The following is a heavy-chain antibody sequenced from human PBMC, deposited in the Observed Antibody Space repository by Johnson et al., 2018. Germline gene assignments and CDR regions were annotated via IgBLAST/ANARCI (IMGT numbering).Heavy chain of an antibody. CDR2: INSDGSSP. Sequence: EVQLVESGGGLVHPGGSLRLSCAASGFTFSSYWMHWVRQAPGKGLVWVSRINSDGSSPSYADPVKGRFTIYRDNAKNTRYLQMKSRRAVETAVYYCARDDGGLGAMVRTDTFDIWGQGTMVTVSS. D-gene: IGHD3-10*01. V-gene: IGHV3-74*01. J-gene: IGHJ3*02. CDR1: GFTFSSYW. CDR3: ARDDGGLGAMVRTDTFDI.